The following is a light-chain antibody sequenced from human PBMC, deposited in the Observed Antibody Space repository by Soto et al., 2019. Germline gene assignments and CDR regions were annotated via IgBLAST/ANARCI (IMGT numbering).Light chain of an antibody. V-gene: IGKV1-5*03. Sequence: DIQMTQSPSTLSASIGDRVTITCRASQNISSWLSWYQQKPGKAPNLLIYQASILESGVPSRFSGSGSGTEFSLTISSLQPDDFATFYCQQYYLKSLSFGGGTKVEIK. J-gene: IGKJ4*01. CDR2: QAS. CDR3: QQYYLKSLS. CDR1: QNISSW.